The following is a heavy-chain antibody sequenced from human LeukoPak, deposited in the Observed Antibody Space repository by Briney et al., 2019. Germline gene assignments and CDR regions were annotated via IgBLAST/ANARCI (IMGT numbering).Heavy chain of an antibody. V-gene: IGHV3-48*03. D-gene: IGHD2/OR15-2a*01. Sequence: GGSLRLSCAASGLTFSSYEMNWVRQAPGKGLEWVSYISSSGSTIYYADSVKGRFTISRDNAKNSLYLQMSSLRAEDTAVYYCARAFQDYYYGMDVWGQGTTVTVSS. CDR3: ARAFQDYYYGMDV. CDR1: GLTFSSYE. J-gene: IGHJ6*02. CDR2: ISSSGSTI.